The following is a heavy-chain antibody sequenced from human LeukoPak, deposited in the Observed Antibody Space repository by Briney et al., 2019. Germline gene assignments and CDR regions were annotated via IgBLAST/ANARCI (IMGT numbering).Heavy chain of an antibody. J-gene: IGHJ4*02. V-gene: IGHV3-23*01. CDR3: AKDPSSTWFGDYFDY. D-gene: IGHD6-13*01. Sequence: GGSLRLSCAASGFTFSNYAMSWVRQAPGKGLEWVSAISGSASSTYHADSVKGRFTISRDNSKNTLYLQMNSLRAEDTAVYYCAKDPSSTWFGDYFDYWGQGTLVTVSS. CDR2: ISGSASST. CDR1: GFTFSNYA.